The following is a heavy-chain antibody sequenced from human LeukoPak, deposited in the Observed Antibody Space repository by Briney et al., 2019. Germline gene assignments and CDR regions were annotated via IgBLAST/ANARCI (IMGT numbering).Heavy chain of an antibody. CDR1: GFTFSSYG. J-gene: IGHJ4*02. Sequence: PGGSLRLSCAASGFTFSSYGMHWVRQAPGKGLEWVAFIRYDGTNKYYADSVKGRFTISRDNPKNTLYLQMNSLRAEDTAVYYCAKSGKVILHPTYYFDYWGQGTLVTVSS. D-gene: IGHD2-21*01. CDR2: IRYDGTNK. V-gene: IGHV3-30*02. CDR3: AKSGKVILHPTYYFDY.